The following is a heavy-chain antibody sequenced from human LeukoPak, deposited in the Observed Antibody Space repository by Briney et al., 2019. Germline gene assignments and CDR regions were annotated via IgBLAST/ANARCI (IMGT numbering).Heavy chain of an antibody. D-gene: IGHD2-21*02. CDR1: GYTFTSYD. CDR2: MNPNSGNT. Sequence: ASVKVSCKASGYTFTSYDINWVRQATGQGLALMGWMNPNSGNTGYAQKFQGRVTMTRNTSISTAYMELSSLRSEDTAVYYCARQTYCGGDCYSYYYYYMDVWGKGTTVTVSS. J-gene: IGHJ6*03. V-gene: IGHV1-8*01. CDR3: ARQTYCGGDCYSYYYYYMDV.